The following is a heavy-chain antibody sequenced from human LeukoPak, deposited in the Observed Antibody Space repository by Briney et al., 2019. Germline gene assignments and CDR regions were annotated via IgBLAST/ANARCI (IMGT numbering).Heavy chain of an antibody. CDR2: IYYSGST. CDR3: ARVGGTNINWFDP. V-gene: IGHV4-39*07. J-gene: IGHJ5*02. Sequence: SETLSLTCTVSGGSISSSSYYWGWIRQPPGKGLEWIGSIYYSGSTYYNPSLKSRVTVSVDTSKNQFSLKLSSVTAADTAVYYCARVGGTNINWFDPWGQGTLVTVSS. D-gene: IGHD2/OR15-2a*01. CDR1: GGSISSSSYY.